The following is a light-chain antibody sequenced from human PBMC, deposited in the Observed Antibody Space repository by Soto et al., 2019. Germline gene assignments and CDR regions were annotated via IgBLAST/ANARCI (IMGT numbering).Light chain of an antibody. V-gene: IGKV1-39*01. CDR2: AAS. CDR1: QNINSY. CDR3: QQSSRNPPIT. J-gene: IGKJ5*01. Sequence: DIQMTQSPTSLSASVGDRVTITCRASQNINSYLNWFQQKPGKAPKLLIYAASTLHTGVPSRFSGSGSGTDFTLTISGLQSEDFATYYFQQSSRNPPITFGQGTRLEIK.